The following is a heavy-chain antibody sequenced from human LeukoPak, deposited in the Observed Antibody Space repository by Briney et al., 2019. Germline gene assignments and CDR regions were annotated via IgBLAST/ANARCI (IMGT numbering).Heavy chain of an antibody. CDR1: GFTFRNYA. CDR2: ISGSGST. CDR3: AKSHYYDSSGYVDY. J-gene: IGHJ4*02. D-gene: IGHD3-22*01. V-gene: IGHV3-23*01. Sequence: TGGSLRLSCAASGFTFRNYAMSWVRQAPGKGLEWVSAISGSGSTYYADSVKGRFTISRDNSKNTLYLQMNSLRAEDTAVYYCAKSHYYDSSGYVDYWGQGTLVTVSS.